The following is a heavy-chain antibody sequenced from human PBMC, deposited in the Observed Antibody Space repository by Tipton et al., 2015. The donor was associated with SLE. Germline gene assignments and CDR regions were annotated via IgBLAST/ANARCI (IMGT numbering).Heavy chain of an antibody. Sequence: TLSLTCTVSGGSTSSYYWSWIRQPPGKGLEWIGYIYYSGSTNYNPSLKSRVTISVDTSKNQFSLNLYSVTAADTAVYYCARGGDRDHGDYVEHSLDYWGQGTLVTVSS. CDR2: IYYSGST. V-gene: IGHV4-59*01. CDR3: ARGGDRDHGDYVEHSLDY. CDR1: GGSTSSYY. D-gene: IGHD4-17*01. J-gene: IGHJ4*02.